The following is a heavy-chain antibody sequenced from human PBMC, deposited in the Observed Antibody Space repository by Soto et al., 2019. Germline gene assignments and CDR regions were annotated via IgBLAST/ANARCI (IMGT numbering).Heavy chain of an antibody. CDR2: IKQDGSEK. J-gene: IGHJ4*02. D-gene: IGHD3-3*01. CDR3: AREATYYDFWSGPYPHQYFDY. Sequence: PGGSLRLSCAASGFTFSSYWMSWVRQAPGKGLEWVANIKQDGSEKYYVDSVKGRFTISRDNAKNSLYLQMNSLRAEDTAVYYWAREATYYDFWSGPYPHQYFDYWGQGTLVTVSS. CDR1: GFTFSSYW. V-gene: IGHV3-7*01.